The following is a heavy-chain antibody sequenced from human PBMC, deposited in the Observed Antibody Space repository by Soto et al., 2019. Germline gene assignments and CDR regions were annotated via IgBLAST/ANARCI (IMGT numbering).Heavy chain of an antibody. D-gene: IGHD3-10*01. Sequence: GGSLRLSCAASGFTFSNYGMHWVRQAPAKGLEWVAVIWYDGNNKYYADSVKGRFTINRDKYKTTLYLQMNSLRDEDTAVYYCARDLQGSGSFYSPDYWGQGTLVTAPS. CDR3: ARDLQGSGSFYSPDY. CDR2: IWYDGNNK. J-gene: IGHJ4*02. V-gene: IGHV3-33*01. CDR1: GFTFSNYG.